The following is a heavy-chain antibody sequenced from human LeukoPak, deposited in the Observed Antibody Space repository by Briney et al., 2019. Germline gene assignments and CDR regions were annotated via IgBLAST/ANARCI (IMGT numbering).Heavy chain of an antibody. D-gene: IGHD6-19*01. CDR2: ISSSSSYI. CDR3: ASAGMVVAGKPFDY. CDR1: GFTFSSYS. J-gene: IGHJ4*02. Sequence: GGSLRLSCAASGFTFSSYSMNWVRQVPGKGLEWVSSISSSSSYIYYADSVKGRFTISRDNAKNSLYLQMNSLRAEDTAVYYCASAGMVVAGKPFDYWGQGTLVTVSS. V-gene: IGHV3-21*01.